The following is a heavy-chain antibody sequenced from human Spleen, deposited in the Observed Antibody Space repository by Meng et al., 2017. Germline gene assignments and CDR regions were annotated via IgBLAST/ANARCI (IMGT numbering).Heavy chain of an antibody. CDR2: IIVGNGNT. Sequence: ASVKVSCKASGYTFTSYAMHWVRQAPGQRLEWMGWIIVGNGNTKYSQKFQGRVTITRDTSASTAYMELSSLRSEDTAVYYCGSGNSATDYWGQGNLVTVSS. CDR3: GSGNSATDY. CDR1: GYTFTSYA. J-gene: IGHJ4*02. D-gene: IGHD1-26*01. V-gene: IGHV1-3*01.